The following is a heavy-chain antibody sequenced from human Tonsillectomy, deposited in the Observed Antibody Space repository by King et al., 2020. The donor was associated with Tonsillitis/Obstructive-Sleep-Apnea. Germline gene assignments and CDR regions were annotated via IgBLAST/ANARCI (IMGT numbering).Heavy chain of an antibody. CDR2: LSYGGGNG. V-gene: IGHV3-30*18. CDR1: GFTFSNFG. J-gene: IGHJ4*02. Sequence: VQLVESGGGVVQPGRALRLSCAASGFTFSNFGMHWVRQAPGKGLEWVAVLSYGGGNGFYADSVKGRFTISRDNSKNTLYPQLNNLGAEDTAVYYCAKDRGDVVVPAAMAGEFDYWGQGALVTVPS. D-gene: IGHD2-2*01. CDR3: AKDRGDVVVPAAMAGEFDY.